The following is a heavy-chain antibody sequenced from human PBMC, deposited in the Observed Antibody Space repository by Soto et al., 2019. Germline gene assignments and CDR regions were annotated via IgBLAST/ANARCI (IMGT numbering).Heavy chain of an antibody. Sequence: QVGLQESGPGLVKHSEPLSLTCSVSGRSITSYYWSWVRQPPGKGLEWIGYIYDNGITSQNPSLKSRVTMSADTSQNQFSLKLTSVTGADTAVYYCARTYDSNGYANEFDSVGQGILVTVTS. CDR1: GRSITSYY. V-gene: IGHV4-59*12. CDR2: IYDNGIT. J-gene: IGHJ4*02. D-gene: IGHD3-22*01. CDR3: ARTYDSNGYANEFDS.